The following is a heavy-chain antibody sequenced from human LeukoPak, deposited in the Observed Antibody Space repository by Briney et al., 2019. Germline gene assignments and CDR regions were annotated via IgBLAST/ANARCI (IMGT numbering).Heavy chain of an antibody. Sequence: GGSLRLSCAATGFSFRSYWMNWVRQAPGKGLEWLAIIKQDGSEKHYKGSVEGRFTISRDNAKNSLHLQMNSLRAEDTAVYYCAKSYRDYYGSGGDFDYWGQGTLVTVSS. CDR3: AKSYRDYYGSGGDFDY. CDR1: GFSFRSYW. CDR2: IKQDGSEK. D-gene: IGHD3-10*01. J-gene: IGHJ4*02. V-gene: IGHV3-7*01.